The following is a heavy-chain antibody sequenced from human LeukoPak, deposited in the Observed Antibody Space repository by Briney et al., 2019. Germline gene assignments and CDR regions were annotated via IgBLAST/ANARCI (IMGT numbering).Heavy chain of an antibody. CDR3: ARVNRNTIFGVVMDF. V-gene: IGHV4-59*08. Sequence: SETLSLTCSVSGGSINNYYWSWIRQPPGKGLEWIGYIYYSGSAYYNPSLKSRLSISVDTSKNRFSLKLSSVTAADTAVYYCARVNRNTIFGVVMDFWGQGTLVTVSS. CDR1: GGSINNYY. D-gene: IGHD3-3*01. J-gene: IGHJ4*02. CDR2: IYYSGSA.